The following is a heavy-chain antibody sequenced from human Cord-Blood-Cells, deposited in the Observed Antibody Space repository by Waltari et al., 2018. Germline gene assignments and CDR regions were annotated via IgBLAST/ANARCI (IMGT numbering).Heavy chain of an antibody. J-gene: IGHJ4*02. Sequence: QVQLVQCGAEVKKPRASVKVSCKASGYTFIRFDISCVRQATGQGLEWIGLMNPNSGNTGYAQKFQGRVTMTRNTSISTAYMELSSLRSEDTAVYYCAKFSGAARRNFIDYWGQGTLVTVSS. D-gene: IGHD6-6*01. CDR3: AKFSGAARRNFIDY. V-gene: IGHV1-8*01. CDR1: GYTFIRFD. CDR2: MNPNSGNT.